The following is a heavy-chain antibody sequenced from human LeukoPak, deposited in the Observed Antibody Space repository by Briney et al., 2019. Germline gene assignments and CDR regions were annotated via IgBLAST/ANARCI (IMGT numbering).Heavy chain of an antibody. V-gene: IGHV1-69*05. CDR3: ARANDFWSGYSNMDV. J-gene: IGHJ6*03. CDR1: GGTFSSYA. Sequence: GASVKVSCKASGGTFSSYAISWVRQAPGQGLEWVGRIIPIFGTANYAQKFQGRVTITTDESTSTAYMELSSLRSEDTAVYYCARANDFWSGYSNMDVWGKGTTVTVSS. D-gene: IGHD3-3*01. CDR2: IIPIFGTA.